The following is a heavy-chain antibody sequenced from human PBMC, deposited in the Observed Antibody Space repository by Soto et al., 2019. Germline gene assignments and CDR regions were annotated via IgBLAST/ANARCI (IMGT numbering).Heavy chain of an antibody. J-gene: IGHJ4*02. D-gene: IGHD3-10*01. CDR2: ISGSGGST. Sequence: QPWGSMRLACAACGFSVNIYAVAGVLKTPGKGLEWVSAISGSGGSTYYADSVKGRFTISRDNSKNTLYLQMNSLRAEDTAVYYCAKEGITMVRGVIYYFDYWGQGTLVTVSS. CDR3: AKEGITMVRGVIYYFDY. V-gene: IGHV3-23*01. CDR1: GFSVNIYA.